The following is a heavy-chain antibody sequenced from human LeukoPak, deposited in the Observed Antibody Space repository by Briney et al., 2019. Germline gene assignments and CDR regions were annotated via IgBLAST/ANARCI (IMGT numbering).Heavy chain of an antibody. V-gene: IGHV4-39*01. J-gene: IGHJ5*02. CDR2: IYYSGST. Sequence: PSETLSLTCTVSGGSISSSSYYWGWIRQPPGEGLEWIGSIYYSGSTYYNPSLKSRVTVSVDTSKNQFSLKLSSVTAADTAVYYCARNAIVGATLWFDPWGQGTLVTVSS. CDR3: ARNAIVGATLWFDP. CDR1: GGSISSSSYY. D-gene: IGHD1-26*01.